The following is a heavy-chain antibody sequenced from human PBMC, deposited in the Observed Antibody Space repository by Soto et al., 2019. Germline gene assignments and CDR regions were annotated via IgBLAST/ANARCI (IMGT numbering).Heavy chain of an antibody. V-gene: IGHV3-11*01. CDR2: ISSSGSTI. J-gene: IGHJ6*02. D-gene: IGHD2-2*01. CDR1: GFTFSDYY. Sequence: QVQLVESGGGLVKPGGSLRLSCAASGFTFSDYYMSWIRQAPGKGLEWVSYISSSGSTIYYADSVKGRFTISRDNAKNSLYLQMNSLRGEDTAVYYCARASNCSSTSCYRGYYYYYGMDVWGQGTTVTVSS. CDR3: ARASNCSSTSCYRGYYYYYGMDV.